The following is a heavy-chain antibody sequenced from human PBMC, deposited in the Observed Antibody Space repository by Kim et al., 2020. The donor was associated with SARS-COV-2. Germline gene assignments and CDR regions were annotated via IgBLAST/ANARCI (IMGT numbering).Heavy chain of an antibody. CDR1: GGSISSSSYY. CDR2: IYYSGST. D-gene: IGHD6-13*01. Sequence: SETLSLTCTVSGGSISSSSYYWGWIRQPPGKGLEWIGSIYYSGSTYYNPSLKSRVTISVDTSKNQFSLKLSSVTAADTAVYYCARLGRGSSWATTSDYWGQGTLVTVSS. J-gene: IGHJ4*02. CDR3: ARLGRGSSWATTSDY. V-gene: IGHV4-39*01.